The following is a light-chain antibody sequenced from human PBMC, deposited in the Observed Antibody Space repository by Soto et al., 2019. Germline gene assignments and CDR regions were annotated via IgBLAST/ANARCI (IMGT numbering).Light chain of an antibody. J-gene: IGKJ1*01. CDR1: QSINSW. CDR3: QQYNTYPGT. V-gene: IGKV1-5*01. CDR2: DAS. Sequence: DIQMTQSPSTLSASVGDRVTITCRASQSINSWLAWYQQKPGKAPNLLIYDASNLKSGDPSRFSGSGSGAEFTLTISSLQPDDFAPYCGQQYNTYPGTCGQGTKVEIK.